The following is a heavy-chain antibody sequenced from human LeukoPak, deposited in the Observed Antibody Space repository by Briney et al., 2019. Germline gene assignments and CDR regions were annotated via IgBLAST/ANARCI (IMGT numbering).Heavy chain of an antibody. J-gene: IGHJ4*02. V-gene: IGHV3-43*02. CDR2: ISGDGGST. Sequence: GGSLRLSCAASGFTFDDYAMHWVRQAPGKGLEWVSLISGDGGSTYYADSVKGRFTISRDNSENSLYLQMKSLRVEDTAVYYCARGWPHGSLDYWDQGTLVTVSS. D-gene: IGHD1-14*01. CDR3: ARGWPHGSLDY. CDR1: GFTFDDYA.